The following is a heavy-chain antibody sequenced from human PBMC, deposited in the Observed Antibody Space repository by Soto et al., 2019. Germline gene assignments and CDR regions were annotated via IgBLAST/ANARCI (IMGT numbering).Heavy chain of an antibody. CDR1: GGSISSYY. V-gene: IGHV4-59*01. J-gene: IGHJ6*03. D-gene: IGHD2-15*01. CDR2: IYYSGST. Sequence: SETLSLTCTVSGGSISSYYWSWIRQPPGKGLEWIGYIYYSGSTNYNPSLKSRVTISVDTSKNQFSLKLSSVTAADTAVYYCARDLTGYCSGGSCYVDYGDYAAGGDRRYYMDVWGKGTTVTVSS. CDR3: ARDLTGYCSGGSCYVDYGDYAAGGDRRYYMDV.